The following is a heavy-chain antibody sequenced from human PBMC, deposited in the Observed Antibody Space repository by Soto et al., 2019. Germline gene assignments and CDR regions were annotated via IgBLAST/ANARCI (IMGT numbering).Heavy chain of an antibody. CDR3: AKEGPPGAVAGQRTYYFDY. D-gene: IGHD6-19*01. CDR2: ISGSGGST. V-gene: IGHV3-23*01. CDR1: GFTFSSYA. Sequence: GGSLRLSCAASGFTFSSYAMSWVRQAPGKGLEWVSAISGSGGSTYYADSVKGRFTISRDNSKNTLYLQMNSLRAEDTAVYYCAKEGPPGAVAGQRTYYFDYWGQGTLVTVSS. J-gene: IGHJ4*02.